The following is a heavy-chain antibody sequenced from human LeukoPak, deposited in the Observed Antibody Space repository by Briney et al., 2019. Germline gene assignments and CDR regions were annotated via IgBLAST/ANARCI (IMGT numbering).Heavy chain of an antibody. CDR1: GFTFSSYS. Sequence: PGGSLRLSCAASGFTFSSYSMNWVRQAPGKGLEWVSSINGSGGRTYYADSVKGRFTISRDNSKNTLYLQMNSLRAEDTAVYYCAIGPGGLFDYWGQGTLVTVSS. CDR2: INGSGGRT. D-gene: IGHD4-23*01. CDR3: AIGPGGLFDY. J-gene: IGHJ4*02. V-gene: IGHV3-23*01.